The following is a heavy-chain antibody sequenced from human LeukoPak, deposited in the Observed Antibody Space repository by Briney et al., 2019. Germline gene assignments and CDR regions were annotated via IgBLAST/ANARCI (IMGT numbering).Heavy chain of an antibody. Sequence: GESLRISCKSSGYTFTNYWIGWVRQMPGKGLEWMGIIYPRDSDTRYSPSFEGQVTISADTSISTAFLQWSSLQASDSAMYYCARPRLSYYDSSGSDHWGQGTLVTVSS. CDR3: ARPRLSYYDSSGSDH. CDR1: GYTFTNYW. J-gene: IGHJ4*02. CDR2: IYPRDSDT. D-gene: IGHD3-22*01. V-gene: IGHV5-51*01.